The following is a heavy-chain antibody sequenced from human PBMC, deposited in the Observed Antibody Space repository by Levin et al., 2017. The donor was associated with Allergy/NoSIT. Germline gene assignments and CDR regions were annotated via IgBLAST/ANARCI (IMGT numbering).Heavy chain of an antibody. J-gene: IGHJ4*02. CDR1: GFTFSDYY. CDR3: ASPLGGSGWYYFDY. V-gene: IGHV3-11*01. CDR2: ISSSGSTI. Sequence: GESLKISCAASGFTFSDYYMSWIRQAPGKGLEWVSYISSSGSTIYYADSVKGRFTISRDNAKNSLYLQMNSLRAEDTAVYYCASPLGGSGWYYFDYWGQGTLVTVSS. D-gene: IGHD6-19*01.